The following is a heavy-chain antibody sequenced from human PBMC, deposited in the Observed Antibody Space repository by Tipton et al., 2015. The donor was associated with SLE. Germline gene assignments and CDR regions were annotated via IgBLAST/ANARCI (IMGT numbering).Heavy chain of an antibody. CDR3: ASKYFYDSDGLRY. J-gene: IGHJ4*02. V-gene: IGHV4-61*08. Sequence: TLSLTCTVSGGSISSGGYSWSWIRQHPGKGLEWIGYISYSGSTNYNPSLKSRVTISGDTSKNQFSLKLSSVTAADTAVYYCASKYFYDSDGLRYWGQGTLVTVSS. D-gene: IGHD3-22*01. CDR2: ISYSGST. CDR1: GGSISSGGYS.